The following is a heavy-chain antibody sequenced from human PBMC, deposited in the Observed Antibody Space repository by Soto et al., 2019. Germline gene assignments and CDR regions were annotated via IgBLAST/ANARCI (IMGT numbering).Heavy chain of an antibody. J-gene: IGHJ3*01. CDR3: ARVVITITRGAFDA. Sequence: QVQLQESGPGLVKPSGTLSLTCAVSGGSISSTHWWTWVRQSPGKGLEYIGEISHSGPSNSNPSLKRRVTLSVDKSKNHFSLTLPSVTAADTAVYYCARVVITITRGAFDAWGQGTLVIVSS. D-gene: IGHD3-9*01. V-gene: IGHV4-4*02. CDR1: GGSISSTHW. CDR2: ISHSGPS.